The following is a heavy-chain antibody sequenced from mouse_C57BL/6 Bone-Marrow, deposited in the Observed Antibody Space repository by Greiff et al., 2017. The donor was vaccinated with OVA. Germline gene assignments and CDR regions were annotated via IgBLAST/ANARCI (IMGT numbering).Heavy chain of an antibody. CDR1: GFTIKDDY. CDR2: IDPENGDT. D-gene: IGHD2-3*01. J-gene: IGHJ3*01. V-gene: IGHV14-4*01. Sequence: EVQLQQSGAELVRPGASVKLSCTASGFTIKDDYMHWVKQRPEQGLEWIGWIDPENGDTEYASKFQGKATITADTSSNTAYLQLSSLTSEDTAVYYCTTWLLRAYWGQGTLVTVSA. CDR3: TTWLLRAY.